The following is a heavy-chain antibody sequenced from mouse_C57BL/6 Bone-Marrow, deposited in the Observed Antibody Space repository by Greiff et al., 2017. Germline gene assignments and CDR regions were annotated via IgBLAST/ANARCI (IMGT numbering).Heavy chain of an antibody. Sequence: QVQLKQPGAELVKPGASVKVSCKASGYTFTSYWMHWVKQRPGQGLEWIGRIHPSDSDTNYNQKFKGKATLTVDKSSSAAYMQLSSLTSEDSAVYYCAIEATVVADYFDDWGKGTTLTVSS. V-gene: IGHV1-74*01. CDR3: AIEATVVADYFDD. D-gene: IGHD1-1*01. CDR1: GYTFTSYW. CDR2: IHPSDSDT. J-gene: IGHJ2*01.